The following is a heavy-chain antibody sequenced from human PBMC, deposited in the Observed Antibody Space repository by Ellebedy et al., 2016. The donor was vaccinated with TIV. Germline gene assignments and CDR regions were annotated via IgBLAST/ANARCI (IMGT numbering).Heavy chain of an antibody. D-gene: IGHD3-16*01. CDR2: IKQDGSEK. J-gene: IGHJ4*02. Sequence: GGSLRLXXAASGFTFSSYAMSWVRQAPGKGLEWVANIKQDGSEKYYVDSVKGRFTISRDNAKNSLYLQMNSLRAEDTAVYYCARDMDVGGSYGADYWGQGTLVTVSS. V-gene: IGHV3-7*01. CDR1: GFTFSSYA. CDR3: ARDMDVGGSYGADY.